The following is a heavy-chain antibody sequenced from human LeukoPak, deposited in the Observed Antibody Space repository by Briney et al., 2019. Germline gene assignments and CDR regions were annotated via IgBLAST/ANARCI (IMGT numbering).Heavy chain of an antibody. J-gene: IGHJ4*01. CDR2: ISYDGTNK. CDR1: GFTFTNYA. Sequence: PGGSLRLSCAASGFTFTNYALHWVRQAPGKGLEWVAVISYDGTNKYYADSVKGRFTISRDNSKNTLSLQMNSLRAEDTALYYCAGGFVLGAAKNYFDYWGLGALFTVSS. CDR3: AGGFVLGAAKNYFDY. D-gene: IGHD2-21*02. V-gene: IGHV3-30-3*01.